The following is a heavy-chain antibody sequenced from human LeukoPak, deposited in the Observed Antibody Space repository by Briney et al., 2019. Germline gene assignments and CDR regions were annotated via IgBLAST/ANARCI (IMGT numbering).Heavy chain of an antibody. D-gene: IGHD3-22*01. V-gene: IGHV1-2*02. CDR1: GYTFTSYG. Sequence: AASVKVSCKASGYTFTSYGISWVRQAPGQGLEWMGWINPNSGGTNYAQKFQGRVTMTRDTSISTAYMELSRLRSDDTAVFYCARALYYYDSSGYNPGAYYFDYWGQGTLVTVSS. J-gene: IGHJ4*02. CDR2: INPNSGGT. CDR3: ARALYYYDSSGYNPGAYYFDY.